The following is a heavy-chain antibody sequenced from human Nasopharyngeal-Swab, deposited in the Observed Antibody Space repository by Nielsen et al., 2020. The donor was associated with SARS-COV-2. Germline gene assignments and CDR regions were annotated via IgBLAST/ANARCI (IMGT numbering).Heavy chain of an antibody. CDR2: IYYTGST. Sequence: SETLSLTCTVSSDSISGYYWSWIRQPPGKGLEWLGYIYYTGSTNYNHSLKSRVTMSVDTSKKELSLELTSVTAADTAVYYCARAGDSGVRYAFDIWGQGTRVTVSS. CDR1: SDSISGYY. J-gene: IGHJ3*02. D-gene: IGHD2-15*01. V-gene: IGHV4-59*01. CDR3: ARAGDSGVRYAFDI.